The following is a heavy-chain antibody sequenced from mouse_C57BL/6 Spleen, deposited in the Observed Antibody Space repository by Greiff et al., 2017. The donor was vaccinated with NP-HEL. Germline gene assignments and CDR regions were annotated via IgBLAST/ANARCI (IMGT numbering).Heavy chain of an antibody. J-gene: IGHJ3*01. Sequence: EVKLVESGEGLVKPGGSLKLSCAASGFTFSSYAMSWVRQTPEKRLEWVAYISSGGDYIYYADTVKGRFTISRDNARNTLYLQMSSLKSEDTAMYYCTRDGYYGSSSLGFAYWGQGTLVTVSA. CDR2: ISSGGDYI. CDR1: GFTFSSYA. CDR3: TRDGYYGSSSLGFAY. D-gene: IGHD1-1*01. V-gene: IGHV5-9-1*02.